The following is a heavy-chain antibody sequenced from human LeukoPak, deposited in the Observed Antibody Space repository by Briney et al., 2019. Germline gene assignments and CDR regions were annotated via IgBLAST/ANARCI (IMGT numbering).Heavy chain of an antibody. CDR2: IRSKTFGGTT. V-gene: IGHV3-49*02. Sequence: PGGSLRLSCSASGFIFRSYWMSWVRQAPGKGLEWVAFIRSKTFGGTTEYAASVEGRFTISRDDSKSIAYLQMNSLKTEDTAVYYCTRYSGRTDYWGQGTLVTVSS. J-gene: IGHJ4*02. D-gene: IGHD5-18*01. CDR3: TRYSGRTDY. CDR1: GFIFRSYW.